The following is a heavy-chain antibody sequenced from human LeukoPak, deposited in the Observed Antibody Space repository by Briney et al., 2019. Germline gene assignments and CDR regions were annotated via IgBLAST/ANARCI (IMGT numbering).Heavy chain of an antibody. CDR1: VYTFTGYY. Sequence: ASVKVSCKASVYTFTGYYMHWVRQAPGQGLEWMGWINPNSGGTNYAQKFQGRVTMTRDTSISTAYMELRSLRSDDTAVYYCARVLEQQLVNDYWGQGTLVTVSS. D-gene: IGHD6-13*01. CDR3: ARVLEQQLVNDY. J-gene: IGHJ4*02. V-gene: IGHV1-2*02. CDR2: INPNSGGT.